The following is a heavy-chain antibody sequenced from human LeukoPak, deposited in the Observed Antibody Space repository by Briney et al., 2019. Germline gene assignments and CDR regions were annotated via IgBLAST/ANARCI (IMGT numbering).Heavy chain of an antibody. Sequence: SQTLSLTCTVSGGSISSGSYYWSWIRQPAGKGLEWIGRIYTSGSTNYNPSLKSRVTISVDTSKNQFSLKLSSVTAADTAVYYCAREEKMDTAMVTRFDPWGQGTLVTVSS. J-gene: IGHJ5*02. CDR3: AREEKMDTAMVTRFDP. V-gene: IGHV4-61*02. D-gene: IGHD5-18*01. CDR2: IYTSGST. CDR1: GGSISSGSYY.